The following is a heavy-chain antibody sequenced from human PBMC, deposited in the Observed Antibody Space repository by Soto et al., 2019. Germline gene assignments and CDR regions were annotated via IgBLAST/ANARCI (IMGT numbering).Heavy chain of an antibody. CDR1: VFTFSNYW. Sequence: PGGSLRLSCAASVFTFSNYWMHWVRQAPGKGLVWVSRIDSHGGTTTYADSVKGRFTISRDNAKNTLDLQMSSLTAEDTALYFRVRAKRGPVSIFGVVTSEIDSRGQRTVVTVSS. V-gene: IGHV3-74*01. CDR3: VRAKRGPVSIFGVVTSEIDS. D-gene: IGHD3-3*01. CDR2: IDSHGGTT. J-gene: IGHJ5*01.